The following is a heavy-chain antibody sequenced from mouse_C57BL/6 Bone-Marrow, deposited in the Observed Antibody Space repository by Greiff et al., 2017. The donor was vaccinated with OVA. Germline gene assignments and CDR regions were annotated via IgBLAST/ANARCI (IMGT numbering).Heavy chain of an antibody. CDR2: IYPGNSDT. D-gene: IGHD1-1*01. Sequence: VQLQQSGTVLARPGASVKMSCKTSGYTFTSYWMHWVTQRPGQGLEWIGAIYPGNSDTSYNQKFKGKAKLTAVTSASTAYMELSSLTNEDSAVYYCTRSLIYYYGSSFAYWGQGTLVTVSA. CDR1: GYTFTSYW. CDR3: TRSLIYYYGSSFAY. J-gene: IGHJ3*01. V-gene: IGHV1-5*01.